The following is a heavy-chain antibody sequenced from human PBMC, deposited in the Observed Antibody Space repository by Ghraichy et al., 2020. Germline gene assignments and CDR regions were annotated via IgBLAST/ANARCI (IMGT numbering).Heavy chain of an antibody. V-gene: IGHV3-30*18. CDR2: ISYGGTNA. Sequence: GGSLRLSCVASGFTYSDYGMHWVRQAPGKGLEWVAVISYGGTNAYYLDSVRGRFTITRDSSKNTLYLRMDSLRPEDTAVYYCAKDYYFDNSDYSYYFDSWGQGTQVTVSS. J-gene: IGHJ4*02. CDR1: GFTYSDYG. CDR3: AKDYYFDNSDYSYYFDS. D-gene: IGHD3-22*01.